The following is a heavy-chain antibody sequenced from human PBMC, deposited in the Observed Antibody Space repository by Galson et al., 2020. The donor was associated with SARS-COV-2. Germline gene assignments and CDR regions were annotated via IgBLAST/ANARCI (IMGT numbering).Heavy chain of an antibody. D-gene: IGHD4-17*01. CDR1: GFTFSSFA. V-gene: IGHV3-23*01. J-gene: IGHJ4*02. CDR3: ATFGATYGLFDY. Sequence: GGSLRLSCAASGFTFSSFAMSWVRQAPGKGLEWVSAIGGSYDSTYYADPVKGRFTISRDNSKNTLYVQMNSLRAEDTAVYYCATFGATYGLFDYWGQGTLVTVSS. CDR2: IGGSYDST.